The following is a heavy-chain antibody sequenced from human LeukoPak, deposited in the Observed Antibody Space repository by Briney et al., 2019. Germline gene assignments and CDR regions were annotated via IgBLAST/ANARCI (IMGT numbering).Heavy chain of an antibody. Sequence: SETLSLICTVSGGSLSSSPYFWGCIRQSPGNGLEWIATISYRANTYFNPSLQRRVAISMDTSKHQISLRLTSVTAAATAVYSCARGDGTTVLIIDSWGQGALVTVSS. CDR1: GGSLSSSPYF. CDR3: ARGDGTTVLIIDS. CDR2: ISYRANT. D-gene: IGHD4-11*01. J-gene: IGHJ4*02. V-gene: IGHV4-39*07.